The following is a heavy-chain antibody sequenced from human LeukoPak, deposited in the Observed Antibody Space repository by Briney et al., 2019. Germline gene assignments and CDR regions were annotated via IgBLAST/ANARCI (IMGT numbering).Heavy chain of an antibody. CDR3: ARDGYRTVGDY. CDR2: IYHSGST. CDR1: GGSISSGGYY. J-gene: IGHJ4*02. D-gene: IGHD5-18*01. Sequence: PSETLSLTCTVSGGSISSGGYYWSWIRQPPGKGLEWIGYIYHSGSTYYNPSLKSRVTISVDRSKNQFSLKLTSVTAADTAIYYCARDGYRTVGDYWGQGTLVTVSS. V-gene: IGHV4-30-2*01.